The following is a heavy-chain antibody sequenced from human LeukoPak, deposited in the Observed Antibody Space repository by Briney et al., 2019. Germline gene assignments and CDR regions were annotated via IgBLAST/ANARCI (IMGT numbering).Heavy chain of an antibody. D-gene: IGHD6-19*01. V-gene: IGHV3-74*01. CDR1: GFTVINNY. CDR2: INSDGSTT. CDR3: ANLAVTGPGDY. J-gene: IGHJ4*02. Sequence: GGSLRLSCAASGFTVINNYMTWVRQAPGKGLVWVSRINSDGSTTTYADSVKGRFTISRDNAKNTLYLQMNSLRAEDTAVYYCANLAVTGPGDYWGQGTLVTVSS.